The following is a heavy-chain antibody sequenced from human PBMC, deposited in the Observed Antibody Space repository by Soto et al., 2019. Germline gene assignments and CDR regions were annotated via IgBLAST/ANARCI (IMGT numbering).Heavy chain of an antibody. J-gene: IGHJ4*02. D-gene: IGHD2-2*01. V-gene: IGHV5-10-1*01. CDR2: IDPSDSYT. Sequence: GESLKISCKGSGYSFTSYWISWVRQMPGKGLEWMGRIDPSDSYTNYSPSFQGHVTISADKSISTAYLQWSSLKASDTAMYYCARSLSLGYCRSTSCYLVYWGPRTLVSVS. CDR3: ARSLSLGYCRSTSCYLVY. CDR1: GYSFTSYW.